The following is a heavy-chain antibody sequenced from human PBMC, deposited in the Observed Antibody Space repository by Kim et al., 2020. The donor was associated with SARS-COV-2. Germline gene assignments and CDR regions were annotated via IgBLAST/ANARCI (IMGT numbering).Heavy chain of an antibody. J-gene: IGHJ4*02. CDR2: INYIGNT. CDR3: AGHPQGSLSLEY. Sequence: SETLSLICTVSGGSISSSAFYWGWIRQPPGKGLEWIGSINYIGNTYYNPSLRGRVTMSVDTSNNEFSLKLSSLTATDTSNYFCAGHPQGSLSLEYWRLGTLVSVSS. CDR1: GGSISSSAFY. V-gene: IGHV4-39*01. D-gene: IGHD1-1*01.